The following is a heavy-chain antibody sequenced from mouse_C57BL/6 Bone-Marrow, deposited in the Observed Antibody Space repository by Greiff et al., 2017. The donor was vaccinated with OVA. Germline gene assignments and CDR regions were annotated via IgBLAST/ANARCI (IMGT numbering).Heavy chain of an antibody. V-gene: IGHV1-7*01. CDR2: INPSSGYT. CDR1: GYTFTSYW. J-gene: IGHJ1*03. CDR3: VGRWYFDV. Sequence: VQLQESGAELAKPGASVKLSCKASGYTFTSYWMHWVKQRPGQGLEWIGYINPSSGYTKYNQKFKDKATLTADKSSSTAYMQLRSLTYEDSAVYYGVGRWYFDVWGTGTTVTVSS.